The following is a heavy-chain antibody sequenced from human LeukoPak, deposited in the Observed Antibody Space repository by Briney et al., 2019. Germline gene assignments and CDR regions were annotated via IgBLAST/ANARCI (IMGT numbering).Heavy chain of an antibody. CDR2: IIPIFGTA. D-gene: IGHD4-17*01. Sequence: SVKVSCXASGGTFSSYAISWVRQAPGQGLEWMGRIIPIFGTANYAQKFQGRVTITTDESTSTAYMELSSLRSEDTAVYYCASSSLPDYGDFTIFDYWGQGTLVTVSS. CDR3: ASSSLPDYGDFTIFDY. V-gene: IGHV1-69*05. J-gene: IGHJ4*02. CDR1: GGTFSSYA.